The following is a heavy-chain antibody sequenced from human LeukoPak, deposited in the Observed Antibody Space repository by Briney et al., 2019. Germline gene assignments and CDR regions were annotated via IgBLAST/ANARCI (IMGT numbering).Heavy chain of an antibody. CDR3: SRGQKDPYGPEFDY. CDR1: GFIFGDYN. D-gene: IGHD3-10*01. CDR2: IRAKIHDGTT. Sequence: QPGQSLRLSCTTSGFIFGDYNMNWVRQAPGKGLEWVGYIRAKIHDGTTDFAASVKGRFTISRDDSKSIAYLQMTSLKSEDTAVYYCSRGQKDPYGPEFDYWGQGTLVTVSS. V-gene: IGHV3-49*04. J-gene: IGHJ4*02.